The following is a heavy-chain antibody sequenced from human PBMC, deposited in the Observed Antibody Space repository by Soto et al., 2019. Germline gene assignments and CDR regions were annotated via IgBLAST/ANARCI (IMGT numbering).Heavy chain of an antibody. CDR3: ARQRTSVVTQAYFDV. Sequence: PSETLSLTCAVYGGSFSDYYWSWIRQPPGKGLEWIGEINHSASTNYNPSLKSRVTISINTSKNQFSLKLKSVTAADTALYFCARQRTSVVTQAYFDVWGPGYLVTVS. V-gene: IGHV4-34*01. CDR1: GGSFSDYY. J-gene: IGHJ4*02. D-gene: IGHD2-21*02. CDR2: INHSAST.